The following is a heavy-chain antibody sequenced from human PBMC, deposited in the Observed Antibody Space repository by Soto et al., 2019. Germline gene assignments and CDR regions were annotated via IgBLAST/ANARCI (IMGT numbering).Heavy chain of an antibody. CDR2: IWYDGSNK. CDR1: GFTFSSYG. Sequence: GGSLRLSCAASGFTFSSYGMHWVRQAPGKGLEWVAVIWYDGSNKYYADSVKGRFTISRDNSKNTLYLQMNSLRAEDTAVYYCARDPSTYYFDYWGQGTLVTVSS. V-gene: IGHV3-33*01. J-gene: IGHJ4*02. CDR3: ARDPSTYYFDY.